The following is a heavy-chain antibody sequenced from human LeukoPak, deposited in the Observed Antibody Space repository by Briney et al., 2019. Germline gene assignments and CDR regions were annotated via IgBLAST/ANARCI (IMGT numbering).Heavy chain of an antibody. Sequence: ASVKVSCKASGYTFTSYGISWVRQAPGQGLEWMGWISAYNGNTNYAQKLQGRVTMTTDTSTSTAYLELSRLRSDDTAVYYCARDTKYCSTTSCYFNWFDPWGQGTLVTVSS. J-gene: IGHJ5*02. CDR2: ISAYNGNT. D-gene: IGHD2-2*01. CDR1: GYTFTSYG. CDR3: ARDTKYCSTTSCYFNWFDP. V-gene: IGHV1-18*01.